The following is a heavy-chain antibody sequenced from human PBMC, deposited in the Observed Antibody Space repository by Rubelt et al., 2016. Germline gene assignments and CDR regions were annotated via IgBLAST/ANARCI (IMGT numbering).Heavy chain of an antibody. J-gene: IGHJ6*02. Sequence: QLQLQESGPGLVKPSETLSLTCTVSGGSISSNYYYWDWIRQPPGQGLEWLGSVYYDGPTYYNPSLKRRLTIPVDTSKNQFSLKLSSVTAADTAVYYCARDKLPRYGMDVWGQGTTVTVSS. V-gene: IGHV4-39*07. CDR2: VYYDGPT. CDR1: GGSISSNYYY. CDR3: ARDKLPRYGMDV. D-gene: IGHD5-24*01.